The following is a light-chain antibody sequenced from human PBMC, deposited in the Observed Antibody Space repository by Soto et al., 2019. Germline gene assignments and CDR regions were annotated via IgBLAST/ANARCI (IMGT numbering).Light chain of an antibody. V-gene: IGKV3-11*01. CDR3: QQPTWT. Sequence: EIVLTQSPATLSLSPGERATLSCRASQSVSSYLAWYQQKPGQAPRLLIYDASNRATGIPARFSGSGSGTDFTLTISSLEPEDFAVYYCQQPTWTFGQGTKVDTK. CDR2: DAS. J-gene: IGKJ1*01. CDR1: QSVSSY.